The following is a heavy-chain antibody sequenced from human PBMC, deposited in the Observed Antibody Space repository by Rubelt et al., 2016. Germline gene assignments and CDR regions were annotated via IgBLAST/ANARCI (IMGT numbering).Heavy chain of an antibody. V-gene: IGHV3-33*01. CDR1: GFTFSSYG. CDR3: ARCHFTVVPGGDAFDI. J-gene: IGHJ3*02. CDR2: IWYDGSNK. D-gene: IGHD4-23*01. Sequence: LVACGGGVVQPGRSLRLSCAASGFTFSSYGMHWVRQAPGKGLEWVAVIWYDGSNKYYADSVKGRFTISRDNSKNTLYLQMNSLRAEDTAVYYCARCHFTVVPGGDAFDIWGQGTMVTVSS.